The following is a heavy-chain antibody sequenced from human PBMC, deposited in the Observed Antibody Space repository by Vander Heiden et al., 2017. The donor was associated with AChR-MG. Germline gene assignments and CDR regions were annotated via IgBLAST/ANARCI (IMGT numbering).Heavy chain of an antibody. J-gene: IGHJ6*03. Sequence: QVQLVESGGGVVQPGRSLRLSCAPSGFPFSSFGMHWVRQAPGKGLEWVAVISYDGSNKYYADSVKGRFTISRDNSKNTLYLQMNSLRAEDTAVCYCAKGALAAGYYYYYYMDVWGKGTTVTVSS. CDR3: AKGALAAGYYYYYYMDV. D-gene: IGHD6-19*01. CDR2: ISYDGSNK. CDR1: GFPFSSFG. V-gene: IGHV3-30*18.